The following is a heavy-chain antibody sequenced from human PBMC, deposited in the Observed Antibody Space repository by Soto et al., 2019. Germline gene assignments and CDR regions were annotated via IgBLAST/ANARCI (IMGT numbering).Heavy chain of an antibody. CDR2: ISSSSSTI. CDR1: GFTFSSYS. Sequence: GGSLRLSCAASGFTFSSYSMNWVRQAPGKGLEWVSYISSSSSTIYYADSVKGRFTISRDNAKNSLYLQMNSLRDEDTAVYYCARVPIVGATTGYFDYWGQGTLVTVSS. CDR3: ARVPIVGATTGYFDY. J-gene: IGHJ4*02. D-gene: IGHD1-26*01. V-gene: IGHV3-48*02.